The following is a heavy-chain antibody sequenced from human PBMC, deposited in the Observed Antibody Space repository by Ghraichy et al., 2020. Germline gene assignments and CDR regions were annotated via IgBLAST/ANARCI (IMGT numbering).Heavy chain of an antibody. CDR1: GWSFSGYY. V-gene: IGHV4-34*01. D-gene: IGHD1-26*01. Sequence: SETLSLTCAVYGWSFSGYYWSWIRHPTGTGLEWIGEINQSGSTTYSPSLKSRVSISIDTSKNQFSLRLSSVTAADTAVYYCVRRSRRGARLGGPTSNWFDPWGQGTLVTVSS. CDR3: VRRSRRGARLGGPTSNWFDP. J-gene: IGHJ5*02. CDR2: INQSGST.